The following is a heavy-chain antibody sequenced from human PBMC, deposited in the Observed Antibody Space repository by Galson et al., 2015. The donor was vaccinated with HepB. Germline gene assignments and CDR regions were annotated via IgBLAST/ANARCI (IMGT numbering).Heavy chain of an antibody. D-gene: IGHD6-19*01. CDR3: ARDKQWRLDY. V-gene: IGHV1-18*01. Sequence: SVKVSCKASGYTFTSNGISWVRQAPGQGLEWMGWISTYSGNTIFAQKLQGRVTLTTDTSTNTAYMEMRSLRSDDTAVYYCARDKQWRLDYWGQGTLVTVSP. CDR1: GYTFTSNG. J-gene: IGHJ4*02. CDR2: ISTYSGNT.